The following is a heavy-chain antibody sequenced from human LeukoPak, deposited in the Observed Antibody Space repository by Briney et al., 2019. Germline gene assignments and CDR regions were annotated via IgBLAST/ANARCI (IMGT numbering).Heavy chain of an antibody. Sequence: ASVKVSCKASGGTFSSYAISWVRQAPGQGLEWMGRIIPILGLANYAQKFQGRVTITADKSTSTAYMELSSLRSEDTAVYYCATGYYYDSSGYLPDYFYYYGMDVWGQGTTVTVSS. CDR3: ATGYYYDSSGYLPDYFYYYGMDV. CDR2: IIPILGLA. J-gene: IGHJ6*02. D-gene: IGHD3-22*01. V-gene: IGHV1-69*04. CDR1: GGTFSSYA.